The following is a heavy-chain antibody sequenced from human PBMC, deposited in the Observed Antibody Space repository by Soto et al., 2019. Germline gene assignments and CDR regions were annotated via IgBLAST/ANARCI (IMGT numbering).Heavy chain of an antibody. CDR3: ARTGFCSGGSCHSSPLSYFDY. Sequence: QVQLVQSGAEVKKPGASVKVSCKASGYTFPNYGISWVRQAPGQGLELMGWISDYNGNTNYAQKRQGRVTMTTDTSTSTAYMELRSLRSDDTAVYFCARTGFCSGGSCHSSPLSYFDYWGQGTLVTVSS. CDR1: GYTFPNYG. D-gene: IGHD2-15*01. J-gene: IGHJ4*02. CDR2: ISDYNGNT. V-gene: IGHV1-18*01.